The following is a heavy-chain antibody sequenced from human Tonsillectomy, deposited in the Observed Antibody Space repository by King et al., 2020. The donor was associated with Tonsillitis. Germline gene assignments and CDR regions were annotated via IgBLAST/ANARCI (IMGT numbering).Heavy chain of an antibody. J-gene: IGHJ6*02. CDR1: GFTFRSYA. D-gene: IGHD3-10*01. V-gene: IGHV3-23*04. CDR3: AKAVTVVGTGTYYYYGMDV. Sequence: VQLVESGGGLEQPGGSLRLSCAASGFTFRSYAMSWVRQAPGKGLEWVSAISGSGGSTYYADSVKGRFTISRDNSKNTLYLQMNSLRAEDTAVYYCAKAVTVVGTGTYYYYGMDVWGQGTTVTVSS. CDR2: ISGSGGST.